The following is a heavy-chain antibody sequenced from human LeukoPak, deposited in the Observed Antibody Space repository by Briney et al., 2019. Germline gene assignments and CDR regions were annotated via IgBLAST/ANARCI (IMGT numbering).Heavy chain of an antibody. D-gene: IGHD6-19*01. CDR2: INPNSGGT. J-gene: IGHJ5*02. V-gene: IGHV1-2*02. CDR1: GYTFTGYY. Sequence: ASVKVPCKASGYTFTGYYMHWVRQAPGQGLEWMGWINPNSGGTNYAQKFQGRVTMTRDTSISTAYMELSRLRSDDTAVYYCARGGYSSGWYAFDPWGQGTLVTVSS. CDR3: ARGGYSSGWYAFDP.